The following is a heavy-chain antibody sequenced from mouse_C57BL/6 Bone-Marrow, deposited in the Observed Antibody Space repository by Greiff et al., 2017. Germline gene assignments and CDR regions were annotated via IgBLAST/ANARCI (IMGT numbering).Heavy chain of an antibody. J-gene: IGHJ1*03. D-gene: IGHD2-3*01. CDR1: GFTFSNYW. V-gene: IGHV6-3*01. CDR3: TYDTYGYFDV. CDR2: IRLKSDNYAT. Sequence: EVQLVESGGGLVQPGGSMKLSCVASGFTFSNYWMNWVRQSPEKGLEWVAQIRLKSDNYATHYAESVKGMFTNSRDDSKSSVDLQMNNLRAEDTGVYYCTYDTYGYFDVWRTGTTVSGCS.